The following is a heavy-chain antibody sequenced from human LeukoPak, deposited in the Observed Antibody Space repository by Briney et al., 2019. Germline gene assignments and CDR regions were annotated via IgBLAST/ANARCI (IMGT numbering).Heavy chain of an antibody. V-gene: IGHV3-20*04. J-gene: IGHJ4*02. Sequence: GGSLRLSCVASGFPFDDYSMSWVRQAPGKGLEWVAGINWNGAGTGYVDTVKGRFTISRDNAKNSLYLHTKSLRPEDTALYYCARLVAVGTGGYFDYWGQGTLVTVSS. CDR2: INWNGAGT. CDR3: ARLVAVGTGGYFDY. D-gene: IGHD6-13*01. CDR1: GFPFDDYS.